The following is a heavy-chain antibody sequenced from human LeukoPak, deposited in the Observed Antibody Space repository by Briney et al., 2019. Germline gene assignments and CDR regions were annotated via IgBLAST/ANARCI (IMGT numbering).Heavy chain of an antibody. J-gene: IGHJ6*04. CDR3: AELGITMIGGV. CDR1: GFTFSRYE. V-gene: IGHV3-48*03. Sequence: PGGSLRLSCAASGFTFSRYEMNWVRQAPGKGLEWVSYISSSGSTIYYADSVKGRFTISRDNDKNSLYLQMNSLRAEDTAVYYCAELGITMIGGVWGKGTTVTISS. D-gene: IGHD3-10*02. CDR2: ISSSGSTI.